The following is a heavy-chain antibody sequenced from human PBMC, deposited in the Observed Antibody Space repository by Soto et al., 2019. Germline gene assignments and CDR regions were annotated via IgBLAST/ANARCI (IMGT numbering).Heavy chain of an antibody. CDR1: GFTFSSYG. J-gene: IGHJ5*02. CDR2: ISYDGSNK. Sequence: GGSLRLSCAASGFTFSSYGMHWVRQAPGKGLEWVAVISYDGSNKYYADSVKGRFTISRDNSKNTLYLQMNSLRAEDTAVYYCAKDKELLYGTNWFDPWGQGTLVTVSS. V-gene: IGHV3-30*18. CDR3: AKDKELLYGTNWFDP. D-gene: IGHD2-2*02.